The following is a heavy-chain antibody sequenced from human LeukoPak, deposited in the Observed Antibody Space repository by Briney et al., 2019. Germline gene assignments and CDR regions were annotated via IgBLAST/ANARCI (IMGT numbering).Heavy chain of an antibody. CDR2: ISHRGRT. CDR1: GVSVSGYY. V-gene: IGHV4-34*01. Sequence: PSETLSLTCAVYGVSVSGYYWSWIRQPPGKGLEWIGEISHRGRTHYNPSLKGRVTMSVDTSKNQFALEVDSVTAADTAVYYCARIPLYFLEPFDYWGQGILVTVSS. D-gene: IGHD3-3*01. CDR3: ARIPLYFLEPFDY. J-gene: IGHJ4*02.